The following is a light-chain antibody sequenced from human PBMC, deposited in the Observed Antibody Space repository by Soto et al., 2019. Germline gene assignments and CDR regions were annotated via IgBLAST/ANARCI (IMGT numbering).Light chain of an antibody. J-gene: IGLJ2*01. CDR1: SSDVGGYNY. CDR3: SSYTSSSTLVV. V-gene: IGLV2-14*01. CDR2: DVS. Sequence: QPVLTQSASVSGSPGQSITISCTGTSSDVGGYNYVSWYQQHPGKAPKLMIYDVSNRPSGVSNRFSGSKSGNTASLTISGLQAEDEADYYCSSYTSSSTLVVFGGGTKLTVL.